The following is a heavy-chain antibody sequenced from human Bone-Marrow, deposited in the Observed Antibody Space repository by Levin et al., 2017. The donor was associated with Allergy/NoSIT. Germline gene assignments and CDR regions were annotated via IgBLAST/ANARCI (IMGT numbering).Heavy chain of an antibody. D-gene: IGHD6-19*01. CDR1: GFTFDDYA. Sequence: TGGSLRLSCAASGFTFDDYAMHWVRQAPGKGLEWVSGISWNSGSIGYADSVKGRFTISRDNAKNSLYLQMNSLRAEDTALYYCAKGIIAVAGSDAFDIWGQGTMVTVSS. CDR3: AKGIIAVAGSDAFDI. V-gene: IGHV3-9*01. J-gene: IGHJ3*02. CDR2: ISWNSGSI.